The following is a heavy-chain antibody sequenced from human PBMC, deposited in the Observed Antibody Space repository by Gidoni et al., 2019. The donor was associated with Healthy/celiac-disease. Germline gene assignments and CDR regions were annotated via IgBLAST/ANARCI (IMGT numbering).Heavy chain of an antibody. D-gene: IGHD6-6*01. V-gene: IGHV3-48*01. CDR2: ISSSSSTI. CDR3: AISWGLQPVRSGSRYFDY. CDR1: GFTFSSSS. Sequence: EVQLVASGAGLVQPRGSLRLSCAASGFTFSSSSMNWVRQAPGKGLEWVSYISSSSSTIYYADSVKGRFTISRDNAKNSLYLQMNSLRAEDTAVYYCAISWGLQPVRSGSRYFDYWGQGTLVTVSS. J-gene: IGHJ4*02.